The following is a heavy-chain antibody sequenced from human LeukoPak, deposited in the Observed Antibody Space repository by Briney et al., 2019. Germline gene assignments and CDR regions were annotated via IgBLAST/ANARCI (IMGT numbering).Heavy chain of an antibody. D-gene: IGHD3-10*01. V-gene: IGHV1-2*02. CDR3: ARDDSYYGSGSSDY. CDR2: INPNSGGT. Sequence: GASVKVSCKASGGTFSSYAISWVRQAPGQGLEWMGWINPNSGGTNYAQKFQGRVTMTRDTSISTAYMELSRLRSDDTAVYYCARDDSYYGSGSSDYWGQGTLVTVSS. J-gene: IGHJ4*02. CDR1: GGTFSSYA.